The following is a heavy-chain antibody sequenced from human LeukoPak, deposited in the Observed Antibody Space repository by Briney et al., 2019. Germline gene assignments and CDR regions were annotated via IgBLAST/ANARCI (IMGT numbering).Heavy chain of an antibody. CDR2: INPNSGGT. D-gene: IGHD3-22*01. CDR1: GYTFTGYY. J-gene: IGHJ4*02. CDR3: ARDVEDYYDSSGYCMDY. Sequence: GASVKVSCKASGYTFTGYYMHWVRQAPGQGLEWMGWINPNSGGTNYAQKFQGRVTMTRDTSISTAYMELSRLRSDGTAVYYCARDVEDYYDSSGYCMDYWGQGTLVTVSS. V-gene: IGHV1-2*02.